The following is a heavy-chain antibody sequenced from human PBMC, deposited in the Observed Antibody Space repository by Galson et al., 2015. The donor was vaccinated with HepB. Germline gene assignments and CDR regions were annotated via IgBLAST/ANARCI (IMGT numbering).Heavy chain of an antibody. V-gene: IGHV3-21*01. CDR3: ARENYYYYGMDV. Sequence: SLRLSCAASGFTFSSYSMNWVRQAPGKGLEWVSSISSSSSYIYYADSVKGRFTISRDNAKNSLYPQMNSLRAEDTAVYYCARENYYYYGMDVWGQGTTVTVSS. J-gene: IGHJ6*02. CDR1: GFTFSSYS. CDR2: ISSSSSYI.